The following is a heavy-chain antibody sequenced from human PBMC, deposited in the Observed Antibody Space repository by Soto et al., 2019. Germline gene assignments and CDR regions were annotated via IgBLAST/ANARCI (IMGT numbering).Heavy chain of an antibody. CDR2: LSSPSNTI. Sequence: GGSLRLSCVASGFNFRSYSMNWVRQAPGKGLEWISFLSSPSNTIYYADSVRGRFTISRDNAKNSLYLQMNDLKHEDTAVYYCARDPRFGYCTNGVCYTGRFDPWGQGTLVTVSS. CDR3: ARDPRFGYCTNGVCYTGRFDP. V-gene: IGHV3-48*02. J-gene: IGHJ5*02. D-gene: IGHD2-8*01. CDR1: GFNFRSYS.